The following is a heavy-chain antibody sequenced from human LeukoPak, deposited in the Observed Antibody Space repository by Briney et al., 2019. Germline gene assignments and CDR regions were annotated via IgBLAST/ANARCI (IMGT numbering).Heavy chain of an antibody. CDR1: GGTFSSYA. D-gene: IGHD6-19*01. Sequence: SVKVSCKASGGTFSSYAISWVRQAPGQGLEWMGRIIPIFGTANYAQKFQGRVTITTDESTSTAYMELSSLRSEDTAVYYCARDGGLGAVAGWFDYWGQGTLVTVSS. J-gene: IGHJ4*02. V-gene: IGHV1-69*05. CDR3: ARDGGLGAVAGWFDY. CDR2: IIPIFGTA.